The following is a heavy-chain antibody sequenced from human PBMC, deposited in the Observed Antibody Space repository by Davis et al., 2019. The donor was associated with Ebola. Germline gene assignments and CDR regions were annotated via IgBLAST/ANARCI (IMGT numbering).Heavy chain of an antibody. Sequence: ASVKVSCKASGYTFTGYYMHWVRQAPGQGLEWMGRINPNSGGTNYAQKFQGRVTMTRDTSISTAYMELSRLRSDDTAVYYCARGGTDYDFWSGYYAVYWGQGTLVTVSS. CDR1: GYTFTGYY. J-gene: IGHJ4*02. D-gene: IGHD3-3*01. V-gene: IGHV1-2*06. CDR3: ARGGTDYDFWSGYYAVY. CDR2: INPNSGGT.